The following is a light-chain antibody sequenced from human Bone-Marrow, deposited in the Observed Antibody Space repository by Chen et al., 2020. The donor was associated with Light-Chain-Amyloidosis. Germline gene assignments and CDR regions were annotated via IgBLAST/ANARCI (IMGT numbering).Light chain of an antibody. V-gene: IGKV3-20*01. CDR3: QQYGTSQLT. CDR1: QTISSNY. Sequence: EIVLTQAPGTLSLSPGEGANLYCRASQTISSNYLTWYQQKFGQAPRLLIYGSSSRATGIPDRVTGSGSGTDFTLTSNILQPEEFEMYYCQQYGTSQLTYGGGTKVEIK. J-gene: IGKJ4*01. CDR2: GSS.